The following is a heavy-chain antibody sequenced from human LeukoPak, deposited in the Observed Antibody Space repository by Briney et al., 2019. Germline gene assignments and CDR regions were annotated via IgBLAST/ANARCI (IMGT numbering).Heavy chain of an antibody. J-gene: IGHJ5*02. CDR2: INHSGST. CDR1: GGSFSGYY. D-gene: IGHD3-3*01. V-gene: IGHV4-34*01. Sequence: SETLSLTCAVYGGSFSGYYWSWIRQPPGKGLEWIGEINHSGSTNYNPSLKSRVTISVDTSKNQFSLKLSSVTAADTAVYYCARAIYDFWSGYYGTRFDPWGQGTLVTVSS. CDR3: ARAIYDFWSGYYGTRFDP.